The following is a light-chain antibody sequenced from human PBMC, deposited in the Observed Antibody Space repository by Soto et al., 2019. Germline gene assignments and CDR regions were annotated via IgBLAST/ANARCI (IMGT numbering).Light chain of an antibody. CDR2: KAS. Sequence: DVVMTQSPLSLPVALGQPAAISCRSSQSLVFSDGNSYLNWFQQRPGQSPRRLIYKASNRDPGVPDRFSGSGSGTDFTLKITRVGAEDVGVYYCMQGTHWPWTFGQGTKVEIK. J-gene: IGKJ1*01. V-gene: IGKV2-30*01. CDR1: QSLVFSDGNSY. CDR3: MQGTHWPWT.